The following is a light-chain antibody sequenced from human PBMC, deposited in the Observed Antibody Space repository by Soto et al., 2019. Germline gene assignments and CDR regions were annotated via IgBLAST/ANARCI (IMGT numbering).Light chain of an antibody. CDR3: QQANRFPFT. V-gene: IGKV1-12*01. CDR2: AAS. J-gene: IGKJ3*01. CDR1: QGISSW. Sequence: DIQMTQSPSSVSASVGDRVTITCRASQGISSWLAWYQQKPGRAPKLLIYAASRLQSGVPARLSGSGSGTDLTLTISNLQPEDFAVYYCQQANRFPFTFGPGTKVDIK.